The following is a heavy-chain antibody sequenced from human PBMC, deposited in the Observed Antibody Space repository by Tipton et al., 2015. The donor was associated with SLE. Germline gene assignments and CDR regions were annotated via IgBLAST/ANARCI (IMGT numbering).Heavy chain of an antibody. Sequence: TLSLTCIVSGDSISSSSYYWGWIRQPPGKELEWVGTVYYTGNTFYNPSLKSRVTISVDTSKNQFSLNLSSVTAADTAVYYCARDEYRYDTTGYHLLGHFDFWGQGTLVTVSS. D-gene: IGHD3-22*01. CDR3: ARDEYRYDTTGYHLLGHFDF. CDR2: VYYTGNT. J-gene: IGHJ4*02. CDR1: GDSISSSSYY. V-gene: IGHV4-39*07.